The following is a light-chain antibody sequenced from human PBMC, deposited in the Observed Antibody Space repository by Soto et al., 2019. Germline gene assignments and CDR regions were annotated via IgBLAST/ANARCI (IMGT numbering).Light chain of an antibody. CDR3: QQYGSSPLT. V-gene: IGKV3-20*01. Sequence: EIVLTQSPGTLSLSPGERATLSCRASQSVSSNYLAWYQQTPGQAPRLLIYGASSRATGIPDRFSGSGSGTDFTLTISRLEPEDFAVYHWQQYGSSPLTFGGGTKVEIK. CDR2: GAS. J-gene: IGKJ4*01. CDR1: QSVSSNY.